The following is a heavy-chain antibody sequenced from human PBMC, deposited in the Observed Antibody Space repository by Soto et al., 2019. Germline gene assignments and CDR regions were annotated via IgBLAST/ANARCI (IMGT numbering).Heavy chain of an antibody. V-gene: IGHV3-23*01. J-gene: IGHJ4*02. Sequence: GGSLRLSCAASGFTFSSYAMSWVRQAPGKGLEWVSAISGSGGSTYYADSVKGRFTISRGNSKNTLYLQMNSLRAEDTAVYYCAKDLDSSGYSQYYFDYWGQGTLVTVSS. D-gene: IGHD3-22*01. CDR1: GFTFSSYA. CDR2: ISGSGGST. CDR3: AKDLDSSGYSQYYFDY.